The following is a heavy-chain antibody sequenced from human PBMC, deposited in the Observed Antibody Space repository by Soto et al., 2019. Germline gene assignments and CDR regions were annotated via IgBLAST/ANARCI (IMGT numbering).Heavy chain of an antibody. Sequence: GGSLRLSCPASGFTVSSNYMSWVRQAPGKGLEWVSVIYSGGSTYYADSVKGRFTISRHNSKNTLYLQMNSLRAEDTAVYYCARAVRGGGYYYYYMDVWGKGTTVTVSS. CDR3: ARAVRGGGYYYYYMDV. CDR2: IYSGGST. V-gene: IGHV3-53*04. CDR1: GFTVSSNY. J-gene: IGHJ6*03. D-gene: IGHD2-15*01.